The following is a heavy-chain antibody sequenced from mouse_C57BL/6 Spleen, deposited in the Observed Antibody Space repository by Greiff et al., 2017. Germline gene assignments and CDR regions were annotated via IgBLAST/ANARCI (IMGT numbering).Heavy chain of an antibody. V-gene: IGHV1-50*01. CDR3: ARGFITTVVEGAMDY. CDR1: GYTFTSYW. J-gene: IGHJ4*01. D-gene: IGHD1-1*01. Sequence: VQLQQPGAELVKPGASVKLSCKASGYTFTSYWMQWVKQRPGQGLEWIGEIDPSDSYTNYNQKFKGKATLTVDTSSSTAYMQLSSLTSEDSAVXYCARGFITTVVEGAMDYWGQGTSVTVSS. CDR2: IDPSDSYT.